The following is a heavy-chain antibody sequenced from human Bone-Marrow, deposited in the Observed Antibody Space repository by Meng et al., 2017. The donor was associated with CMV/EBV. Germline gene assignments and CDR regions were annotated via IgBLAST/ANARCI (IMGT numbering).Heavy chain of an antibody. CDR1: GFTFSTYP. D-gene: IGHD2-2*01. CDR3: TRGGHCTRTICPSDEY. J-gene: IGHJ1*01. Sequence: GGSLRLSCAASGFTFSTYPMNWVRQAPGKGLEWVAFISYDGSNKYYTDSVKGRFTISRDNSKNMLFLQMNSLKTEDTAVYWCTRGGHCTRTICPSDEYWSQGTRVTVSS. CDR2: ISYDGSNK. V-gene: IGHV3-30*04.